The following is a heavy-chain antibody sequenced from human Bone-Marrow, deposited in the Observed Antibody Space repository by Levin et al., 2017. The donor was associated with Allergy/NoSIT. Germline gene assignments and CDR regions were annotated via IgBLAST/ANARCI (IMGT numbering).Heavy chain of an antibody. CDR1: GFTFSSNA. V-gene: IGHV3-23*01. CDR3: AKEGTVRQYDY. CDR2: ISGGGGST. D-gene: IGHD1-1*01. Sequence: SCAASGFTFSSNAMSWVRQAPGKGLEWVSAISGGGGSTYYAASVKGRFTISRDNSKNTLYLQVSSLRAEDTATYYCAKEGTVRQYDYWGQGTLVTVSS. J-gene: IGHJ4*02.